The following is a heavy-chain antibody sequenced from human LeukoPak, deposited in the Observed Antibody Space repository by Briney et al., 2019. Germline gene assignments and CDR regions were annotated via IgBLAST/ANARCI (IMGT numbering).Heavy chain of an antibody. CDR1: GFTFSSYA. Sequence: PGGSLRLSCAASGFTFSSYAMSWVRQAPGKGLAWVSTISGGSGSTYCADSVKGRFTISRDNSKNTLYLQMNSLRDEDTAVYYCGRVGWLVSVHYGLDVWGQGTTVTVSS. V-gene: IGHV3-23*01. CDR3: GRVGWLVSVHYGLDV. J-gene: IGHJ6*02. CDR2: ISGGSGST. D-gene: IGHD6-19*01.